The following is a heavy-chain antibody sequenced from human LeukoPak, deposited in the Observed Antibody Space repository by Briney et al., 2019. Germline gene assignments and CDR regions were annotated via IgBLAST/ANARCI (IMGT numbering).Heavy chain of an antibody. J-gene: IGHJ3*02. D-gene: IGHD7-27*01. CDR2: ISPHSGFT. V-gene: IGHV1-2*02. CDR3: ARQTGDDALDI. Sequence: ASVKVSCKAPGYTLTGHYIHWVRQAPGQGLEWMGWISPHSGFTMYPQRFQGRVTMTTDTSISTAFLEVRRLRSDDTAAYYCARQTGDDALDIWGQGTMITVYS. CDR1: GYTLTGHY.